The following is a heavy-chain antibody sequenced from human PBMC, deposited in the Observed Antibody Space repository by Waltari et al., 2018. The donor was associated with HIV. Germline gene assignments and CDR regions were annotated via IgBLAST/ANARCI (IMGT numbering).Heavy chain of an antibody. Sequence: EVQVLESGGGLVQPGGSLRLSCAASGFTFSAYAMGWVRQAPGKGLEWVSGIGRRCATTYDADSVKGRFTISRDNSKNTLYLQMNSLRAEDTAVYYCARGHRETVTTLRFDPWGQGTLVTVSS. V-gene: IGHV3-23*01. D-gene: IGHD4-17*01. J-gene: IGHJ5*02. CDR1: GFTFSAYA. CDR3: ARGHRETVTTLRFDP. CDR2: IGRRCATT.